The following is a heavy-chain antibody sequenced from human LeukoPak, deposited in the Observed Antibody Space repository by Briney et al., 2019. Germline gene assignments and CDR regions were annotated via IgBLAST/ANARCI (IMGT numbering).Heavy chain of an antibody. J-gene: IGHJ4*02. V-gene: IGHV1-8*01. CDR1: GYTFTSYD. D-gene: IGHD3-22*01. CDR2: MNPNSGNT. Sequence: ASVKVSCKASGYTFTSYDINWVRQATGQGLEWMGWMNPNSGNTGYAQKFQGRVTITADESTSTAYMELSSLRSEDTAVYYCARGYYDSSGYLFDYWGQGTLVTVSS. CDR3: ARGYYDSSGYLFDY.